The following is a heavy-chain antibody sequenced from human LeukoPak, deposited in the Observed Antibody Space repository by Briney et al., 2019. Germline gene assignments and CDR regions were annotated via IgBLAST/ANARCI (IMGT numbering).Heavy chain of an antibody. D-gene: IGHD1-26*01. CDR3: AREGVGAAFDY. CDR2: ISSSSSYI. Sequence: GGSLRLSCAASGITFSSYSMNWVRQAPGKGLEWVSSISSSSSYIYYADSVKGRFTISRDNAKNSLYLQMNSLRAEDTAVYYCAREGVGAAFDYWGQGTLVTVSS. CDR1: GITFSSYS. V-gene: IGHV3-21*01. J-gene: IGHJ4*02.